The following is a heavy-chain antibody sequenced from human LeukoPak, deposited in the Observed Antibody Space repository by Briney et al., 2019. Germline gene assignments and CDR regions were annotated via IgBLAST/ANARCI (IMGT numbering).Heavy chain of an antibody. CDR2: IYYSVST. J-gene: IGHJ4*02. Sequence: PSETLSLTCTVSGGSISSYYWSWIRQHPGKGLEWIGYIYYSVSTYYNPSLKSRVTISVDTSKNQFSLKLSSVTAADTAVYFCARALPYSSSSPDHYFDYWGQGTLVTVSS. D-gene: IGHD6-6*01. V-gene: IGHV4-59*06. CDR1: GGSISSYY. CDR3: ARALPYSSSSPDHYFDY.